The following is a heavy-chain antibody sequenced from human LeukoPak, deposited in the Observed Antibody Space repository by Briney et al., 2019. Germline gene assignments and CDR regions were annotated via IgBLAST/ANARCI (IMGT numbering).Heavy chain of an antibody. V-gene: IGHV1-18*01. CDR1: GYTFTSYG. CDR3: ASTPDCSGGSCYFGY. J-gene: IGHJ4*02. Sequence: ASVKVSCKASGYTFTSYGISWVRQAPGQGLEWMGWISAYNGNTNYAQKLQGRVTMTTDTSTSTAYMELRSLRSDDTAVYYCASTPDCSGGSCYFGYWGQGTLVTVSS. D-gene: IGHD2-15*01. CDR2: ISAYNGNT.